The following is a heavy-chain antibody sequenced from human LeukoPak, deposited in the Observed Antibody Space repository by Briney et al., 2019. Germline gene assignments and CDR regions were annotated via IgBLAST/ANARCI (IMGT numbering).Heavy chain of an antibody. J-gene: IGHJ4*02. CDR3: ARSVHTPGLFSYGVDY. D-gene: IGHD5-18*01. CDR2: ISAYNGNT. Sequence: ASVKVSCKASGYTFTSYGISWVRQAPGQGLEWMGWISAYNGNTNYAQKLQGRVTMTTDTSTSTAYMELGSLRSDDTAVYYCARSVHTPGLFSYGVDYWGQGTLVTVSS. CDR1: GYTFTSYG. V-gene: IGHV1-18*01.